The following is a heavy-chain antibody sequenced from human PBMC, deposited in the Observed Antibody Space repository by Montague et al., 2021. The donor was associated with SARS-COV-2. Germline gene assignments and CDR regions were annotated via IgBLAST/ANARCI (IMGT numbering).Heavy chain of an antibody. J-gene: IGHJ4*02. V-gene: IGHV4-34*01. Sequence: SETLSLTCAVYGGSFGDDHWSWIRQPPGKGLEWIGDIKQSGSTNYNPSLKSRVTISVDTSKNQFSLKLTSVTAADTAVYFCARGHLSVSMIVVVFTSASYYFDYGGRGPQVTVSS. CDR1: GGSFGDDH. D-gene: IGHD3-22*01. CDR3: ARGHLSVSMIVVVFTSASYYFDY. CDR2: IKQSGST.